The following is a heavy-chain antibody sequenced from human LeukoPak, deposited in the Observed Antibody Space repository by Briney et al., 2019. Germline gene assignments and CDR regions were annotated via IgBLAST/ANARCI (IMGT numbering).Heavy chain of an antibody. CDR2: ISYDGSNK. CDR1: GFTFSSYG. Sequence: PGRSLRLSCAASGFTFSSYGMHWVRQAPGKGLEWVAVISYDGSNKYYADSVKGRFPISRDNSKNTLYLQMNSLRAEDTAVYYCAKDSARMGGDGSVYSWGQGTLVTVSS. D-gene: IGHD1-26*01. V-gene: IGHV3-30*18. CDR3: AKDSARMGGDGSVYS. J-gene: IGHJ4*02.